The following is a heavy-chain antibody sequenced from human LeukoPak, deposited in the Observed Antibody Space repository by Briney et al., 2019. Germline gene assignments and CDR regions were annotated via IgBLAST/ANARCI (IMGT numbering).Heavy chain of an antibody. Sequence: GGSLRLSCAASGFTFSTYAMTWVRQAPGKGLEWVSLISRGGDVTYYADSVRGRFTISRDSSKNTLYLQMHSLRAEDTAVYYCAARPGEVAVPYDYWGQGTLVTVSS. CDR2: ISRGGDVT. V-gene: IGHV3-23*01. CDR3: AARPGEVAVPYDY. CDR1: GFTFSTYA. D-gene: IGHD2-15*01. J-gene: IGHJ4*02.